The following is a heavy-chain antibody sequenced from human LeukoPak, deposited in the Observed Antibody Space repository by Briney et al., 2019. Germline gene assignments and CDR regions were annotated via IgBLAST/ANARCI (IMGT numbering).Heavy chain of an antibody. Sequence: PSETLSLTCTVSGGSISSSSYYWGWIRQPPGKGLEWIGSIYYSGSTYYNPSLKSRVTISVDTSKNQFSLKLSSVTAADTAVYYCARVVGSYYYYYYYMDVWGKGTTVTVSS. CDR3: ARVVGSYYYYYYYMDV. V-gene: IGHV4-39*07. CDR1: GGSISSSSYY. J-gene: IGHJ6*03. D-gene: IGHD1-26*01. CDR2: IYYSGST.